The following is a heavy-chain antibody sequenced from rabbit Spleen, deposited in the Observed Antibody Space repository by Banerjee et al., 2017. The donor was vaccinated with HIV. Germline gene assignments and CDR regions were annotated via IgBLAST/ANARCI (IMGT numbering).Heavy chain of an antibody. J-gene: IGHJ6*01. V-gene: IGHV1S40*01. D-gene: IGHD1-1*01. CDR3: ARDTATSFSSYGMDL. Sequence: QSLEESGGGLVQPEGSLTLTCTASGFSFSNGYYMCWVRQAPGKGLEWIACIYTGTSGITYYANWVISRFTITSDTNQNTVDLQMTSLTAADTATYFCARDTATSFSSYGMDLWGQGTLVTVS. CDR2: IYTGTSGIT. CDR1: GFSFSNGYY.